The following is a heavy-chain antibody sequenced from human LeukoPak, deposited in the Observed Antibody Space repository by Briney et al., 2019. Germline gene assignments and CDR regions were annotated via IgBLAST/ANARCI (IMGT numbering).Heavy chain of an antibody. Sequence: ASVKVSCKASVYTFTGYYMHWVRQAPGQGLERLARINPNSGGTNYAQKFQGRVTMTRDTSISTAYMELSRLRSDDTAVYYCARDLGAVAAGDYWGQGTLVTVSS. CDR1: VYTFTGYY. CDR2: INPNSGGT. J-gene: IGHJ4*02. V-gene: IGHV1-2*06. CDR3: ARDLGAVAAGDY. D-gene: IGHD6-19*01.